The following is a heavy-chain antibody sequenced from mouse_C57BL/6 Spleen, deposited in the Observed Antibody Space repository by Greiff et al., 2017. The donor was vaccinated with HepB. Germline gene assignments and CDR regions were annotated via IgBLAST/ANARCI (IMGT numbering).Heavy chain of an antibody. J-gene: IGHJ4*01. CDR2: IYPGDGDT. D-gene: IGHD6-1*01. V-gene: IGHV1-82*01. CDR3: ARWLLSAYAMDY. CDR1: GYAFSSSW. Sequence: VQLKESGPELVKPGASVKISCKASGYAFSSSWMNWVKQRPGKGLEWIGRIYPGDGDTNYNEKFKGKATLTADKSSSTAYMQLSSLTSEDSAVYFCARWLLSAYAMDYWGQGTSVTVSS.